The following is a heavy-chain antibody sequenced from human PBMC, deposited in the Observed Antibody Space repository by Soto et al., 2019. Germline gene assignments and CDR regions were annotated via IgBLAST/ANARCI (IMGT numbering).Heavy chain of an antibody. CDR3: ARANSGYADFDY. CDR1: RHSISSGDYY. J-gene: IGHJ4*02. D-gene: IGHD5-12*01. V-gene: IGHV4-31*03. CDR2: IYYSGST. Sequence: PSDTLSLTCTLSRHSISSGDYYWSSIGQHPGKGLEWIGYIYYSGSTYYNPSLKCRVTISVDTSKNQFSLKLSSVTAADTAVYYCARANSGYADFDYWGQGTLVTVS.